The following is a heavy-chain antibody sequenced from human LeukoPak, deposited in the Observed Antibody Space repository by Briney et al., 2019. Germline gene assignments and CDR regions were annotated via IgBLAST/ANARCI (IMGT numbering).Heavy chain of an antibody. CDR2: IIPILGIA. Sequence: GASVKVSCKASGGTFSSYAISWVRQAPGQGLEWMGRIIPILGIANYAQKFQGRVTITADKSTSTAYMELSSLRSEDTAVYYCARREPWFGELSYYFDYWGQGTLVTVSS. CDR1: GGTFSSYA. V-gene: IGHV1-69*04. CDR3: ARREPWFGELSYYFDY. D-gene: IGHD3-10*01. J-gene: IGHJ4*02.